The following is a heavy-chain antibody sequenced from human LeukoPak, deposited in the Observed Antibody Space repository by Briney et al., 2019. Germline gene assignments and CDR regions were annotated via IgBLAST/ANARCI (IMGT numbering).Heavy chain of an antibody. CDR2: IYYSGST. CDR3: ARIYYGDNWFDP. CDR1: GVSISSYY. Sequence: SETLSLTCTVSGVSISSYYWSWIRQPPGKGLEWIGYIYYSGSTNYNPSLKSRVTISVDTSKNQFSLKLSSVTAADTAVYYCARIYYGDNWFDPWGQGTLVTVSS. D-gene: IGHD3-10*01. V-gene: IGHV4-59*08. J-gene: IGHJ5*02.